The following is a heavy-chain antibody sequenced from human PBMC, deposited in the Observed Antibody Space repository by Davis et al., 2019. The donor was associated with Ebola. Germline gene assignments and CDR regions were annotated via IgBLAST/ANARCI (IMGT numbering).Heavy chain of an antibody. CDR2: IYPGDSDT. Sequence: GESLKISCQGPGYSFTSYWIGWVRQMPGKGLERMGIIYPGDSDTRYSPSFQGQVTISADKSISTAYLQWSSLKASDTAMYYCARLHHYDFWSGSLGWFDPWGQGTLVTVSS. CDR1: GYSFTSYW. CDR3: ARLHHYDFWSGSLGWFDP. D-gene: IGHD3-3*01. V-gene: IGHV5-51*01. J-gene: IGHJ5*02.